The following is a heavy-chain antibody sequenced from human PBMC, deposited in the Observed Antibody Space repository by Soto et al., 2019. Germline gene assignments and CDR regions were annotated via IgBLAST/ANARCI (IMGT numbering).Heavy chain of an antibody. J-gene: IGHJ4*02. CDR1: GFTFNSYA. Sequence: EVQLVESGGTLVQPGGSLRLSCSASGFTFNSYAMHWVRQAPGKGLEFVSAISSYGADTYYADSVKGRFAISRDNSKNTLYLQMSSLRAEDTALYYCVKEGYMRSDWYGQFDYWGQGALVTGSS. CDR2: ISSYGADT. V-gene: IGHV3-64D*06. CDR3: VKEGYMRSDWYGQFDY. D-gene: IGHD6-19*01.